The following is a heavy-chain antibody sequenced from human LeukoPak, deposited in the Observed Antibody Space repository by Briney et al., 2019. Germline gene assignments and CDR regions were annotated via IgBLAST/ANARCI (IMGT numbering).Heavy chain of an antibody. J-gene: IGHJ5*02. CDR2: ISSSGSTI. V-gene: IGHV3-48*03. Sequence: GGPLRLSCAASGFTFSSYEMNWVRQAPGKGLEWVSYISSSGSTIYYADSVKGRFTISRDNAKNSLYLQMNSLRAEDTAVYYCAARRLGIAAVDWFDPWGQGTLVTVSS. CDR3: AARRLGIAAVDWFDP. CDR1: GFTFSSYE. D-gene: IGHD6-13*01.